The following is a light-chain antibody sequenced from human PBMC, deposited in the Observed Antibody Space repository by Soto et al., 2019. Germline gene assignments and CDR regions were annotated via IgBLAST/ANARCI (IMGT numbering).Light chain of an antibody. V-gene: IGLV1-44*01. CDR3: AAWDDSLNGHV. CDR1: SSNIGTSS. CDR2: TTN. J-gene: IGLJ1*01. Sequence: QSALTQPHSASRTPGQRVTISCSGSSSNIGTSSVHWFQQLPGTAPKLLISTTNQRPSGVPERFSGSKSGTSASLAISGLQSEDEADYYCAAWDDSLNGHVFGTGTKVTVL.